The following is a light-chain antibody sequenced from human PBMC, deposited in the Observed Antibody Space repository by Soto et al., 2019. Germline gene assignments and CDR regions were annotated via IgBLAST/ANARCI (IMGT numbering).Light chain of an antibody. CDR1: QDVSSN. J-gene: IGKJ4*01. V-gene: IGKV3-15*01. CDR2: GAS. CDR3: QEGTYWPA. Sequence: EMVVTQSPATLSVSPGERATLSCRASQDVSSNLAWYQQKPGQAPSLLIYGASTRATGTPARFSGSGSGTDFTLTISSLEPEDFAVYYCQEGTYWPAFGGGTKVEIK.